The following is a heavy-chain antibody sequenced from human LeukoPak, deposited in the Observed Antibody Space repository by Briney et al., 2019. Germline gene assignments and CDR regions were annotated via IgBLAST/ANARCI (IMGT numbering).Heavy chain of an antibody. Sequence: PSETLSLTCTVSGGSISSHYWSWIRQPPGKGLEWIGYIYYSGSTNYNPSLKSRVTISVDTSKNQFSLKLSSVTAADTAVHYCARLRGSRESWGIAARPRYFDYWGQGTLVTVSS. D-gene: IGHD6-6*01. V-gene: IGHV4-59*08. CDR2: IYYSGST. CDR3: ARLRGSRESWGIAARPRYFDY. J-gene: IGHJ4*02. CDR1: GGSISSHY.